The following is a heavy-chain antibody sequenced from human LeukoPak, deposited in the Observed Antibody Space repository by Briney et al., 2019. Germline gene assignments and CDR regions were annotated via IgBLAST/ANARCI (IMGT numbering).Heavy chain of an antibody. CDR2: ISWNSGTI. D-gene: IGHD3-10*01. CDR3: ARELTMVRGVIDY. J-gene: IGHJ4*02. CDR1: GFTFDDYA. Sequence: GGSLRLSCAASGFTFDDYAMHWVRQAPGKGLEWVSGISWNSGTIGYADSVKGRFTISRDNSKNTLYLQMNSLRAEDTAVYYCARELTMVRGVIDYWGQGTLVTVSS. V-gene: IGHV3-9*01.